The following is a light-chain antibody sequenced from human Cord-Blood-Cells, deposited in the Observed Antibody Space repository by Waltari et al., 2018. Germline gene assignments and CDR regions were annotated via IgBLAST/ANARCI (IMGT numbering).Light chain of an antibody. Sequence: EIVLTQSPGTLSLSPGESATLSCRASQSVSSSYLAWYQQKPGQAPRLLIYGASSRATGIQDRFSGSGSGTDCTLTISRLEPEDFAVYYCQQYGSSPLTFSGGTKVEIK. CDR1: QSVSSSY. J-gene: IGKJ4*01. CDR3: QQYGSSPLT. V-gene: IGKV3-20*01. CDR2: GAS.